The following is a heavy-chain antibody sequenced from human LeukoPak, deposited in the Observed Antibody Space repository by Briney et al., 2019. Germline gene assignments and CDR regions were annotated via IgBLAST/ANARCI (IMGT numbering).Heavy chain of an antibody. J-gene: IGHJ4*02. V-gene: IGHV4-30-2*05. CDR1: GGSISSGLCS. D-gene: IGHD1-26*01. Sequence: SETLSLTCDVSGGSISSGLCSWSWIRQPLGKGLEWIGYIYHTGSTYYNPSLRSRVTISVDTSKNQFSLRLSSVTAADTAVYYCVRRMVGAIRPFDYWGQGTLVTVSS. CDR2: IYHTGST. CDR3: VRRMVGAIRPFDY.